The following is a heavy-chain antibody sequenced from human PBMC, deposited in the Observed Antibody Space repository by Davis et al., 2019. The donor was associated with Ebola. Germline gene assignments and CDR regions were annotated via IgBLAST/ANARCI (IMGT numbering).Heavy chain of an antibody. CDR2: ISNSGSTI. CDR3: TRARFGGPGSYYDQ. CDR1: GFTFSSYD. V-gene: IGHV3-48*03. Sequence: PGGSLRLSCAASGFTFSSYDMNWVRQAPGKGLEWVSYISNSGSTIYYADSVKGRFTISRDNAKNSLFLEMKSLRAEDTALYYCTRARFGGPGSYYDQWGQGILVTVSS. D-gene: IGHD3-10*01. J-gene: IGHJ4*02.